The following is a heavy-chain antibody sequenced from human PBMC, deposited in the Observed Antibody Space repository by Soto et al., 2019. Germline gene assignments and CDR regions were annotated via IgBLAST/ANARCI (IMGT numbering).Heavy chain of an antibody. J-gene: IGHJ6*02. Sequence: LSLTCTVSGGSITSSYWSWIRRPPGKGLEWIAYIYDTGISGYTPSSSYNPSLKSRVTMSVDTSKSQFSLKLTSVTAADTAVYYCARGEDAFFYYGLDVWGQGITVTVSS. CDR2: IYDTGISGYTPSS. CDR1: GGSITSSY. CDR3: ARGEDAFFYYGLDV. V-gene: IGHV4-59*01.